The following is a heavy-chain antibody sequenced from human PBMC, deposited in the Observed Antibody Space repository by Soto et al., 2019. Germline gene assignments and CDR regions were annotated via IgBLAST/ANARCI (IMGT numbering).Heavy chain of an antibody. CDR2: IYYSGST. V-gene: IGHV4-59*01. D-gene: IGHD2-15*01. CDR3: ARDAGVVVAATGYYYYYMDV. CDR1: GGSISSYY. Sequence: SETLSLTCTVSGGSISSYYWSWIRQPPGKGLERIGYIYYSGSTNYNPSLKSRVTISVDTSKNQFSLKLSSVTAADTAVYYCARDAGVVVAATGYYYYYMDVWGKGTTVTVSS. J-gene: IGHJ6*03.